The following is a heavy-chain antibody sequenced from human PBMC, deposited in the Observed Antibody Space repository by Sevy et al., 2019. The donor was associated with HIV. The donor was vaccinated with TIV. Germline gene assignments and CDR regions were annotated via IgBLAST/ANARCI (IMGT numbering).Heavy chain of an antibody. Sequence: GGSLRLSCAASVFTFSSYAMSWVRQAPGKGLEWVSAISGIGGSTYYAESVKVRFNISRDNSKYTMYLQMNSLRAEDMAVYYCAKVTIVVVILPYFDYWGQGTLVTVSS. D-gene: IGHD3-22*01. CDR2: ISGIGGST. V-gene: IGHV3-23*01. J-gene: IGHJ4*02. CDR3: AKVTIVVVILPYFDY. CDR1: VFTFSSYA.